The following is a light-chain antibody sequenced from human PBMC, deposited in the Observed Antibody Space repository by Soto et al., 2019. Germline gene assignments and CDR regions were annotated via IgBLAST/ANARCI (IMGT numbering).Light chain of an antibody. J-gene: IGKJ1*01. Sequence: EIVLTQSPATLSLSPGERAALSCRASQNVYRYLAWYQQKPGQAPRLLIYASSTRATGIPARFSGSGSGTEFTLTISSLQSEDFALYFCQQYNVWPGWTFGQGTKVGVK. CDR3: QQYNVWPGWT. CDR1: QNVYRY. CDR2: ASS. V-gene: IGKV3-15*01.